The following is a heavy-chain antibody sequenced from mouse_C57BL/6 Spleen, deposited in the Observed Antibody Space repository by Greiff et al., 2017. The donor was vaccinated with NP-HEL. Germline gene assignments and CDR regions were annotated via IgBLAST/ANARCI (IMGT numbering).Heavy chain of an antibody. CDR2: INPGSGGT. D-gene: IGHD2-4*01. Sequence: VQLQQSGAELVRPGTSVKVSCKASGYAFTNYLIEWVKQRPGQGLEWIGVINPGSGGTNYNEKFKGKATLTADKSSSTAYMQLSSLTSEDSAVYFCARRWNYDRGAWFAYWGQRTLVTVSA. CDR3: ARRWNYDRGAWFAY. V-gene: IGHV1-54*01. J-gene: IGHJ3*01. CDR1: GYAFTNYL.